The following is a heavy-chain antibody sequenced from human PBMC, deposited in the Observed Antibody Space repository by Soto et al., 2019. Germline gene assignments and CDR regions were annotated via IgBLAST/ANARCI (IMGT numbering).Heavy chain of an antibody. Sequence: PSETLSLPCPGSGDAISSYYWTWIRQPPGKGLEWIGYIYYSGSTNYNPSLKSRVTISVDKSKNQFSLKVTSVTAADTAVFYCARKSPLGAFDIWGRGTLVTVSS. V-gene: IGHV4-59*12. CDR2: IYYSGST. J-gene: IGHJ3*02. CDR3: ARKSPLGAFDI. D-gene: IGHD3-16*01. CDR1: GDAISSYY.